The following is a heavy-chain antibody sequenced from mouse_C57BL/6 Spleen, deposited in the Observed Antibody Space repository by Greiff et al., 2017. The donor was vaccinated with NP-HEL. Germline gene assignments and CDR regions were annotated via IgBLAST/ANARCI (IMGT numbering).Heavy chain of an antibody. J-gene: IGHJ2*01. CDR3: TWGGYYFFDY. CDR2: IRLKSDNYAT. D-gene: IGHD2-3*01. V-gene: IGHV6-3*01. Sequence: EVKLLESGGGLVQPGGSMKLSCVASGFTFSNYWMNWVRQSPEKGLEWVAQIRLKSDNYATHYAESVKGRFTISRDDSKSSVYLQMNNLRAEDTGIYYCTWGGYYFFDYWGQGTTLTVSS. CDR1: GFTFSNYW.